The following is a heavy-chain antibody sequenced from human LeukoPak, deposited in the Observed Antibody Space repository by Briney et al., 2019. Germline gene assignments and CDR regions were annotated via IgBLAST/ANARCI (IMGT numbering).Heavy chain of an antibody. Sequence: PSETLSLTCVVSGVSDITGDFSWSWIRQPPGKGLEWLGYVYFSGSTYYNPSLKSRVSISLDMSKRDFSLKLTSVTAADTAVYYCARGWGPAYCGGDCHRHFDYWGQGTLVTVPS. D-gene: IGHD2-21*02. CDR2: VYFSGST. V-gene: IGHV4-30-4*07. CDR3: ARGWGPAYCGGDCHRHFDY. CDR1: GVSDITGDFS. J-gene: IGHJ4*02.